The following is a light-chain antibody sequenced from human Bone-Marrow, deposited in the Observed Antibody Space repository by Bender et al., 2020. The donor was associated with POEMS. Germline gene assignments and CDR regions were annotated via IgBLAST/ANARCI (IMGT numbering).Light chain of an antibody. CDR2: SNN. J-gene: IGLJ3*02. CDR1: SSNFGNNA. Sequence: QSVLTQPPSASGTPGQSVTISCSGTSSNFGNNAANWYQHVPGTAPKLLIYSNNQRPSGVPDRFSASTSGTSASLAISGLVSDDEADYYCSSWDDSLNGWVFGGGTKLTVL. V-gene: IGLV1-44*01. CDR3: SSWDDSLNGWV.